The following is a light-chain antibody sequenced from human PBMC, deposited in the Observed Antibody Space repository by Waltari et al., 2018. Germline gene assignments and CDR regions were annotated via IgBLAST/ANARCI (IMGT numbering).Light chain of an antibody. V-gene: IGLV2-14*01. CDR2: EVS. CDR3: SSYTTSSAPGV. Sequence: QSALTQPASVSGSPGQSITISCSGTDSDVGAYAFVSWYQQHPGKAPHLIIYEVSNRPSGISNRISASKSCNTASLTISGLQAEDEADYYCSSYTTSSAPGVFGTGTRVTVL. J-gene: IGLJ1*01. CDR1: DSDVGAYAF.